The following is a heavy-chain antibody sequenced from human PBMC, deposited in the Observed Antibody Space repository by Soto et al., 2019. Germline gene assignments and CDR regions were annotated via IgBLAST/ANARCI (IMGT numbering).Heavy chain of an antibody. J-gene: IGHJ6*02. V-gene: IGHV1-69*13. CDR2: IIPIFGTA. CDR1: GGTFSSYA. CDR3: ARDPLGCSGDSCYFPSTYYYYGMDV. Sequence: ASVKVSCKASGGTFSSYAISWVRQAPGQGLEWMGGIIPIFGTANYAQKFQGRVTITADESTSTAYMELSSLRSEDTAVYYCARDPLGCSGDSCYFPSTYYYYGMDVWGQGTTVTVSS. D-gene: IGHD2-15*01.